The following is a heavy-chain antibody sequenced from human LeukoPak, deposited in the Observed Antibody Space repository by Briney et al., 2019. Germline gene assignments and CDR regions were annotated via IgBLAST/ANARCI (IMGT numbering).Heavy chain of an antibody. V-gene: IGHV3-30-3*02. CDR3: AGAGYCSSTSCYRPPDY. D-gene: IGHD2-2*01. J-gene: IGHJ4*02. CDR2: ISYDGTNK. CDR1: GFTFSNYA. Sequence: GGSLRLSCAASGFTFSNYAMHWVRQAPGKGLEWVAVISYDGTNKYYADSVKGRFTMSRDNSKNTLYLQMNSLRAEDTAVYYCAGAGYCSSTSCYRPPDYWGQGTLVTVSS.